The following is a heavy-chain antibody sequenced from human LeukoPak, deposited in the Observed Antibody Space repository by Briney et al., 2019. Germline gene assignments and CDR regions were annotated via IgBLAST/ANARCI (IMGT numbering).Heavy chain of an antibody. CDR2: INPNSGGT. CDR1: GYTFTGYY. J-gene: IGHJ4*02. V-gene: IGHV1-2*02. D-gene: IGHD3-3*01. CDR3: ARGTPIFGVVNLFDY. Sequence: GASVTVSCKASGYTFTGYYMHWVRQAPGQGLEWMGWINPNSGGTNYAQKFQGRVTMTRDTSISTAYMELSRLRSDDTAVYYCARGTPIFGVVNLFDYWGQGTLVTVSS.